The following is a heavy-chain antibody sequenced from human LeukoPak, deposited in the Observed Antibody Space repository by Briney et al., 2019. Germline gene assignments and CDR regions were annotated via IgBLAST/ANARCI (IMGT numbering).Heavy chain of an antibody. Sequence: ASVTVSCKASGYTFTGYYMHWVRQAPGQGLEWMGWINPNSGGTNYAQKLQGRVTMTRDTSISTAYMELSRLSSVTAADTAVYYCARHMRYCSGGSCYSYYYYYMDVWGKGTTVTISS. D-gene: IGHD2-15*01. J-gene: IGHJ6*03. CDR1: GYTFTGYY. V-gene: IGHV1-2*02. CDR3: ARHMRYCSGGSCYSYYYYYMDV. CDR2: INPNSGGT.